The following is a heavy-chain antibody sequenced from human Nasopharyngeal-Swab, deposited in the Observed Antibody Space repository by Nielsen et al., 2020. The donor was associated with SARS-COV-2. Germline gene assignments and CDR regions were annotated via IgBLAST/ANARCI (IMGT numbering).Heavy chain of an antibody. V-gene: IGHV3-23*01. CDR3: AKDRNDYIWGSYRLTFDY. CDR2: ISGSGGST. J-gene: IGHJ4*02. Sequence: WIRQPPRKGLEWVSAISGSGGSTYYADSVKGRLTISRDNSKNTLYLQMNSLRAEDTAVYYCAKDRNDYIWGSYRLTFDYWGQGTLVTVSS. D-gene: IGHD3-16*02.